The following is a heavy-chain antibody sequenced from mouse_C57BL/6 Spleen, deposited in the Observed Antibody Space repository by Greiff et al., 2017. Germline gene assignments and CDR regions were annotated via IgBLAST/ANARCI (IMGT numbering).Heavy chain of an antibody. CDR1: GYTFTGYW. CDR2: ILPGGGST. D-gene: IGHD2-2*01. Sequence: QVQLQQSGAELMKPGASVKLSCKATGYTFTGYWIEWVKQRPGHGLEWIGEILPGGGSTNYNEQFKGTATFTADTSSNTAYLQLNSLTTEDSAIYYCARSGGGYLFAYWGQGTLVTVSA. CDR3: ARSGGGYLFAY. V-gene: IGHV1-9*01. J-gene: IGHJ3*01.